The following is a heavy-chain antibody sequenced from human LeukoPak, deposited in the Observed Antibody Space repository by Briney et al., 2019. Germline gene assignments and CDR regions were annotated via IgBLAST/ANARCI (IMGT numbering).Heavy chain of an antibody. D-gene: IGHD1-26*01. Sequence: SETLSLICTVSGGSISSGDYYWSWIRQPPGKGLEWIGYIYYSGSTYYNPSLKSRVTISVDTSKNQFSLKLSSVTAADTAVYYCAGSPKWESNFDYWGQGTLVTVSS. CDR2: IYYSGST. V-gene: IGHV4-30-4*08. CDR3: AGSPKWESNFDY. CDR1: GGSISSGDYY. J-gene: IGHJ4*02.